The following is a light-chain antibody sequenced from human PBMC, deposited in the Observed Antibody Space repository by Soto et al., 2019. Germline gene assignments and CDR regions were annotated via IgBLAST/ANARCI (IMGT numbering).Light chain of an antibody. CDR1: QSVSSN. Sequence: EIVMAQSPATLSGSPGGRSTLSCRASQSVSSNLAWYQQKPGQAPRLLIYGASTRATGIPARFSGSGSGTEFTLTISSLQSEDFAVYYCQQYNNWPRTFGQGTKVDIK. CDR3: QQYNNWPRT. J-gene: IGKJ1*01. V-gene: IGKV3-15*01. CDR2: GAS.